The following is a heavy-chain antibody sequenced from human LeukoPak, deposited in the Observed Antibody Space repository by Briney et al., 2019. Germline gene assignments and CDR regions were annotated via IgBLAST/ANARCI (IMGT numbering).Heavy chain of an antibody. Sequence: SETLSLTCTVSGGSISSYYWSWIRQPPGMELEWIGYIYYSGSTNYNPSLNSRVTISVDTSKNQFSLRLSSVTAADTAVYYCARVPSDSSSLLRLDPWGQGTLVIVSP. CDR2: IYYSGST. V-gene: IGHV4-59*01. J-gene: IGHJ5*02. CDR3: ARVPSDSSSLLRLDP. CDR1: GGSISSYY. D-gene: IGHD6-6*01.